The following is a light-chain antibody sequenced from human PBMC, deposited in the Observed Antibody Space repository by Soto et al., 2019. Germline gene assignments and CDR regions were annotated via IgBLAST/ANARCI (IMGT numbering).Light chain of an antibody. V-gene: IGKV3-11*01. CDR1: QSVSSY. J-gene: IGKJ1*01. CDR2: DAS. Sequence: EIVLTQSPGTLSLSPGERATLSCRASQSVSSYFAWYQQKPGQAPTLVIYDASNRASGIPARFSGSGSGTDFTLTISSLEPEDFAVYYCQQRSNWPVTFGQGTKVEIK. CDR3: QQRSNWPVT.